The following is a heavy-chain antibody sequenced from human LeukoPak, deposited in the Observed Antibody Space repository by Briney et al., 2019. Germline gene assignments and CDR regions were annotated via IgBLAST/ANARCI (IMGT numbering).Heavy chain of an antibody. Sequence: GGSLRLSCAASGFTFSSCEMNWVRQAPGKGLEWVSYISSSGSTIYYADSVKGRFTISRDNAKNSLYLQMNSLRAEDTAVYYCARDCIEGPCDIWGQGTMVTVSS. CDR2: ISSSGSTI. V-gene: IGHV3-48*03. D-gene: IGHD1-26*01. CDR1: GFTFSSCE. CDR3: ARDCIEGPCDI. J-gene: IGHJ3*02.